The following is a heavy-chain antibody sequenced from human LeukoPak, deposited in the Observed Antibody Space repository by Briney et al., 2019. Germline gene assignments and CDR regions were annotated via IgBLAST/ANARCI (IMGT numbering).Heavy chain of an antibody. CDR2: IESKTDGGTT. CDR1: GFTFSNAW. CDR3: TTGYCSGTSCWYYFDY. V-gene: IGHV3-15*04. J-gene: IGHJ4*02. D-gene: IGHD2-2*01. Sequence: GGSLRLSCAASGFTFSNAWMSWVRQAPGKGLEWVGRIESKTDGGTTDYAAPVKGRFTISRDDSKDTLYLQMNSLRTEDTAVYYCTTGYCSGTSCWYYFDYWGQGTLVTVSS.